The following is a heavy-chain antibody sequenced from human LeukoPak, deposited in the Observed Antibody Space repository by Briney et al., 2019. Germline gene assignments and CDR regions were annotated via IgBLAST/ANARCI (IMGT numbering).Heavy chain of an antibody. Sequence: SVKVSCKAPGGTFSSYTISWVRQAPGQGLEWMGRIIPILGIANYAQKFQGRVTITADKSTSTAYMELSSLRSEDTAVYYCASGWFGEFLDYWGQGTLVTVSS. CDR2: IIPILGIA. CDR1: GGTFSSYT. D-gene: IGHD3-10*01. J-gene: IGHJ4*02. CDR3: ASGWFGEFLDY. V-gene: IGHV1-69*02.